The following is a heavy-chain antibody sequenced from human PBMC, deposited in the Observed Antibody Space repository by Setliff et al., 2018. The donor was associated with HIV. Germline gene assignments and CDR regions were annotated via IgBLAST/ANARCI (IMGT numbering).Heavy chain of an antibody. CDR2: IYGTGST. J-gene: IGHJ4*02. V-gene: IGHV4-4*07. CDR3: AKIDPGKYWSSDY. Sequence: SETLSLTCTVSGGSITASFWSWTRQPAGKGLEWIGRIYGTGSTTYNPSLESRVPMSVDRSNNQFSLELTSVTAADTAVYYCAKIDPGKYWSSDYWGPGTLVTVSS. CDR1: GGSITASF. D-gene: IGHD2-8*02.